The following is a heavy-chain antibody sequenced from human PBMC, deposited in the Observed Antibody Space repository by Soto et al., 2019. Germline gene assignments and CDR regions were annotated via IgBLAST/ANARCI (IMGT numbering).Heavy chain of an antibody. D-gene: IGHD5-12*01. J-gene: IGHJ4*02. CDR3: ARVRSGYDPYYFDY. V-gene: IGHV3-13*01. CDR1: GFTFSSYD. Sequence: GGSLRLSCAASGFTFSSYDMHWVRQATGKGLEWVSAIGTAGDTYYPGSVKGRFTISRENAKNSLYLQMNSLRAGDTAVYYCARVRSGYDPYYFDYWGQGTLVTVSS. CDR2: IGTAGDT.